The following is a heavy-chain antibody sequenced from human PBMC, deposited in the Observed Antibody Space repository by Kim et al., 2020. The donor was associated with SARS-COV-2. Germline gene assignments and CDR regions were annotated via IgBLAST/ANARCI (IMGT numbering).Heavy chain of an antibody. Sequence: SETLSLTCSVSGGSISNYFWTWIRQPAGKGLEWIGRIYTTGTTNYKSSLKSRVTMSVDTPKNQFSLELTSVTAADTAVYYCAREMTTMRGLDYWGQGTLVTVSS. CDR1: GGSISNYF. CDR3: AREMTTMRGLDY. D-gene: IGHD4-4*01. CDR2: IYTTGTT. J-gene: IGHJ4*02. V-gene: IGHV4-4*07.